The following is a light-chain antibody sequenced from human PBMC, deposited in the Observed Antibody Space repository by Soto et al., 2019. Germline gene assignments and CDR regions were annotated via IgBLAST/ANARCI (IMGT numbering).Light chain of an antibody. CDR1: QTVSTY. V-gene: IGKV3-11*01. CDR2: SAS. CDR3: QQRDSWPLT. J-gene: IGKJ4*01. Sequence: EIVLTQSPAILSLPPGGRATLSCRTNQTVSTYLAWYQHKTGQAPRLLIYSASKRATGIPARFSGSGSGTDFTLTISSLEPEDFAFYYCQQRDSWPLTFGGGTKVDIK.